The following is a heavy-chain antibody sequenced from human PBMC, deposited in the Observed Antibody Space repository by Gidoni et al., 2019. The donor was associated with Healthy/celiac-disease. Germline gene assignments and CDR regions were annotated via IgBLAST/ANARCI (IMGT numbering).Heavy chain of an antibody. V-gene: IGHV1-18*01. CDR3: ARDTTLGTAMTYYYYYGMDV. D-gene: IGHD5-18*01. CDR2: ISAYNGNT. J-gene: IGHJ6*02. CDR1: GYTFTSYG. Sequence: QVQLVQSGAEVKKPGASVKVSCKASGYTFTSYGISWVRQAPGQGLEWMGWISAYNGNTNYAQKLQGRVTMTTDTSTSTAYMELRSLRSDDTAVYYCARDTTLGTAMTYYYYYGMDVWGQGTTVTVSS.